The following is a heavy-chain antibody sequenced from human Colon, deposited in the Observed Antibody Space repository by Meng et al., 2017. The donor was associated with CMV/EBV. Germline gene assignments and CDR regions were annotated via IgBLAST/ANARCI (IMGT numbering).Heavy chain of an antibody. CDR1: GFSLSTSGMC. D-gene: IGHD3-3*01. CDR3: ALGDFWSGNSGYYGMDV. CDR2: IDWDDDK. V-gene: IGHV2-70*20. J-gene: IGHJ6*02. Sequence: SGPTLVKPTQTLTLTCTFSGFSLSTSGMCVSWVRQPPGKALEWLALIDWDDDKYYSTSLKTRLTISKDTSKNQVVLTMTNMDPVDTATYCCALGDFWSGNSGYYGMDVWGQGTTVTVSS.